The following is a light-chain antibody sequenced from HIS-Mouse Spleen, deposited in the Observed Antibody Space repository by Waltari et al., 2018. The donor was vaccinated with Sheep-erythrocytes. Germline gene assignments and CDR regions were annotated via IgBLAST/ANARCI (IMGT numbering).Light chain of an antibody. CDR1: SSDVGSYNL. CDR3: CSYAGSSTPWV. Sequence: QSALTQPASVSGSPGQPIPIPCTGTSSDVGSYNLVSWYQQHPGKAPKLMIYEGSKRPSGVSNRFSGSKSGNTASLTISGLQAEDEADYYCCSYAGSSTPWVFGGGTKLTVL. J-gene: IGLJ3*02. CDR2: EGS. V-gene: IGLV2-23*01.